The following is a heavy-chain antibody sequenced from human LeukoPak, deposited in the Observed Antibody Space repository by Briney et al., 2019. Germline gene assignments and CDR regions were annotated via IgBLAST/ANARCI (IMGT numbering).Heavy chain of an antibody. CDR3: AKSRIAAADDAFDM. CDR2: ISGGGGTT. J-gene: IGHJ3*02. D-gene: IGHD6-13*01. V-gene: IGHV3-23*01. CDR1: GFTFSSYA. Sequence: GGSLRLSCAASGFTFSSYAMTWVRQAPGKGLEWVSAISGGGGTTNYADSMKGRFTISRDNSKNTLYLQMSSLRAEDTAVYFCAKSRIAAADDAFDMWGQGTMVT.